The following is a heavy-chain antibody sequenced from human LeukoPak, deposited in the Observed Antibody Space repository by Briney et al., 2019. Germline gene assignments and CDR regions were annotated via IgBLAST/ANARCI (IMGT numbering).Heavy chain of an antibody. D-gene: IGHD1-26*01. J-gene: IGHJ4*02. V-gene: IGHV4-59*01. CDR1: GGSISDYY. CDR3: ARGEYEDLVDN. CDR2: LYYSGNT. Sequence: PSQTLSLTCTVSGGSISDYYWSWIRQSPVRGLEWIGYLYYSGNTNYNPSLRSRLTISREMAKNQFSLKLSSVTSADTAVYYCARGEYEDLVDNWGQGTLVTVSS.